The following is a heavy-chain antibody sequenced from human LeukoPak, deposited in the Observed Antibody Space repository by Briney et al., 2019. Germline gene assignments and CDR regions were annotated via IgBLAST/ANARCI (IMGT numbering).Heavy chain of an antibody. CDR3: ARGRYFDWFPINI. V-gene: IGHV4-61*02. D-gene: IGHD3-9*01. J-gene: IGHJ3*02. CDR1: GVSIGSGGYS. Sequence: KSSQTLSLTCAVSGVSIGSGGYSWSWIRQPAGKGLEWIGRIYTSGSTNYNPSLKSRVTISVDTSKNQFSLKLSSVTAADTAVYYCARGRYFDWFPINIWGQGTMVTVSS. CDR2: IYTSGST.